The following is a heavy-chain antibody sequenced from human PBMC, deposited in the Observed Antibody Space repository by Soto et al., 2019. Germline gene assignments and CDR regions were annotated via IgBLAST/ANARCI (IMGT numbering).Heavy chain of an antibody. CDR3: ARDPVGVDSTFFFDS. J-gene: IGHJ4*02. Sequence: PGESLRLSCAASGFTFSYYSMTWVRQSPGRGLEWVSSISSSTTYISYADSVRGRFTISRDNAKNSLYLQMSSLRADDTAVYYCARDPVGVDSTFFFDSWGQGTLVTVSS. CDR1: GFTFSYYS. CDR2: ISSSTTYI. D-gene: IGHD2-21*01. V-gene: IGHV3-21*01.